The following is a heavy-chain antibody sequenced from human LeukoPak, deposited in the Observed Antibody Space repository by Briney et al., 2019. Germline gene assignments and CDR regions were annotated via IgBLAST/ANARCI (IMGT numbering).Heavy chain of an antibody. Sequence: SETLSLTCTVSGGSISSSSYYWGWIRQPPGKGLEWIGSIYYSGSTYYNPSLKSRVTISVDTSKNQFSLKLSSVTAADTAVYYCARHEASGSFDAFDIWGQGTMVTVSS. D-gene: IGHD1-26*01. CDR3: ARHEASGSFDAFDI. V-gene: IGHV4-39*01. J-gene: IGHJ3*02. CDR1: GGSISSSSYY. CDR2: IYYSGST.